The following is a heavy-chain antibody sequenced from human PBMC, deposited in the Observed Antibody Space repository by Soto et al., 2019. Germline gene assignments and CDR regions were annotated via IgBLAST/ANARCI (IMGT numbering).Heavy chain of an antibody. D-gene: IGHD5-18*01. V-gene: IGHV4-59*01. J-gene: IGHJ5*02. CDR3: ARDLYGYGCDWFDP. Sequence: SETLSLTCTVSGGSISSYYWSWIRQPPGKGLEWIGYIYYSGSTNYNPSLKSRVTISVDTSKNQFSLKLSSVTAADTAVYYCARDLYGYGCDWFDPWGQGTLVTVPQ. CDR1: GGSISSYY. CDR2: IYYSGST.